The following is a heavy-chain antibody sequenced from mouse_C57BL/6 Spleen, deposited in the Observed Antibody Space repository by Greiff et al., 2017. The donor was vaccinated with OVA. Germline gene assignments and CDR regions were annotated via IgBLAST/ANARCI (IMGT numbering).Heavy chain of an antibody. D-gene: IGHD1-1*01. J-gene: IGHJ1*03. CDR3: TRIYYYGLRGYFDV. CDR1: GYTFTDYE. CDR2: IDPETGGT. Sequence: VKLMESGAELVRPGASVTLSCKASGYTFTDYEMHWVKQTPVHGLEWIGAIDPETGGTAYNQKFKGKAILTADKSSSTAYMELRSLTSEDSAVYYCTRIYYYGLRGYFDVWGTGTTVTVSS. V-gene: IGHV1-15*01.